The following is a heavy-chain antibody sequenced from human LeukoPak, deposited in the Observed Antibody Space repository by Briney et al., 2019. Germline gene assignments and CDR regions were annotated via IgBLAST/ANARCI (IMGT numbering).Heavy chain of an antibody. J-gene: IGHJ4*02. V-gene: IGHV4-4*07. CDR2: IYTSGNT. CDR3: ARVDLRAAFFDY. CDR1: GGSISSYY. D-gene: IGHD2-15*01. Sequence: SETLSLTCTVSGGSISSYYWTWIRQPAGKGLEWIGRIYTSGNTGYNPSLKSRVTMSVDTSKNQFSLNLSSVSAADTAVYYCARVDLRAAFFDYWGQGTLVTVSS.